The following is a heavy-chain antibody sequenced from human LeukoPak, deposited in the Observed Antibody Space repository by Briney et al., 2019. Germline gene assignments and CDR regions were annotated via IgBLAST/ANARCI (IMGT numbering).Heavy chain of an antibody. Sequence: SQTLSLTCTVSGGSISSGNYYWSWIRPPAGKGLEWIGRVYTSGSTKYNPSLKSRVTISVDTSKNQFSLKLSSVTAADTAVYYCARSASYYEILTGYYPNYFDHWGQGTLVTVSS. D-gene: IGHD3-9*01. J-gene: IGHJ4*02. CDR1: GGSISSGNYY. CDR3: ARSASYYEILTGYYPNYFDH. V-gene: IGHV4-61*02. CDR2: VYTSGST.